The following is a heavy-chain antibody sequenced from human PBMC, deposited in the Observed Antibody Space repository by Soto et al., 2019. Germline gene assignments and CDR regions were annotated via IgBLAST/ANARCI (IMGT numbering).Heavy chain of an antibody. Sequence: GGSLRLSCAASGFTFSNAWMSWVRQAPGKGLEWVGRIKSKTDGGATDYAAPVKGRFTISRDDSKNTLYLQMNSLKTEDTAVYYCTTGTCITIFGGVGEPWFDPWGQGTLVTVSS. V-gene: IGHV3-15*01. CDR1: GFTFSNAW. D-gene: IGHD3-3*01. CDR3: TTGTCITIFGGVGEPWFDP. CDR2: IKSKTDGGAT. J-gene: IGHJ5*02.